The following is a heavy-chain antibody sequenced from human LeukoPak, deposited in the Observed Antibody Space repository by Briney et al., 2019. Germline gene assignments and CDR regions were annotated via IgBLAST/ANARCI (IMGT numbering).Heavy chain of an antibody. CDR3: ARDGGNDAFDI. CDR1: GFTFSSYS. V-gene: IGHV3-21*01. CDR2: ISSSSSYI. D-gene: IGHD2-15*01. Sequence: GGSLRLSCAASGFTFSSYSMNWVRQAPGKGLEWVSSISSSSSYIYYADSVKGRFTISRDNAKNSLYLLMNSLRAEDTAVYYCARDGGNDAFDIWGQGTMVTVSS. J-gene: IGHJ3*02.